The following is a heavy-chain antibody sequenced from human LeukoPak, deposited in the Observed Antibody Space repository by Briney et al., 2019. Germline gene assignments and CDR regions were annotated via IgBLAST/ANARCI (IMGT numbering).Heavy chain of an antibody. J-gene: IGHJ4*02. CDR1: GDTFTGYY. D-gene: IGHD3-10*01. CDR3: ARDFGAPIYYFDY. CDR2: INPNSVVT. V-gene: IGHV1-2*02. Sequence: GASVKVSCKASGDTFTGYYMHWGRQAPGQGLEWRGWINPNSVVTNYAQKFQGRGTMTRDTSISIAYMELSRLRPDDPAVYYCARDFGAPIYYFDYWGQGTLVTVSS.